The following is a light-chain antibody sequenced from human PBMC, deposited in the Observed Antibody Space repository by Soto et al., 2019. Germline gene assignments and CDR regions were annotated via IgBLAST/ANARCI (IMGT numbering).Light chain of an antibody. CDR1: QIISSW. CDR3: QNYYNAPPWT. V-gene: IGKV1-5*01. Sequence: IHMTQSPSTLSASVIDIVTITFLASQIISSWLAWYQQKPGKAPKLLIYDASSLQSGVPSRFRGSGSGTEFTLTISSLQPDHFATYYCQNYYNAPPWTFGQGTKVDI. CDR2: DAS. J-gene: IGKJ1*01.